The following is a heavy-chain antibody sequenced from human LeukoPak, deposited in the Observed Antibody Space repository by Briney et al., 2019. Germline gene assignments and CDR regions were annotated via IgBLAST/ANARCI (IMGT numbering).Heavy chain of an antibody. CDR3: ARDSRIHSSGYYWAPFDY. Sequence: PGRSLRLSCAASGFTFSSYAMHWVRQAPGKGLEWVAVISYDGSNKYYADSVKGRFTISRDNSKNTLYLQMNSLRAEDTAVYYCARDSRIHSSGYYWAPFDYWGQGALVTVSS. J-gene: IGHJ4*02. V-gene: IGHV3-30-3*01. D-gene: IGHD3-22*01. CDR2: ISYDGSNK. CDR1: GFTFSSYA.